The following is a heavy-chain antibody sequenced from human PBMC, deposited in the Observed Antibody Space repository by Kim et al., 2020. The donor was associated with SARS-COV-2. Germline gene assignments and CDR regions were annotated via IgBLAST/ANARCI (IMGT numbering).Heavy chain of an antibody. D-gene: IGHD3-9*01. J-gene: IGHJ2*01. V-gene: IGHV4-59*01. CDR3: ARDQYYDILTGYSLRYFDL. Sequence: SETLSLTCTVSSGSISSYYWSWIRQPPGKGLEWIGYIYYSGSTNYNPSLKSRVPISVDTSKNQSSLKLSSVTAADTAVYYCARDQYYDILTGYSLRYFDLWGRGTLVTVSS. CDR1: SGSISSYY. CDR2: IYYSGST.